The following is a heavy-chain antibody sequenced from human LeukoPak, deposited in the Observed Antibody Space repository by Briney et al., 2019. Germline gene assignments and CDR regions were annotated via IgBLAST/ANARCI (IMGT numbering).Heavy chain of an antibody. Sequence: SETLSLTCAVYGGSFSGYYWSWIRQPPGKGLEWIGEINHSGSTNYDPSLKSRVTISVDTSKNQFSLKLSSVTAADTAVYYCARERAGDFDYWGQGTLVTVSS. D-gene: IGHD6-19*01. CDR3: ARERAGDFDY. V-gene: IGHV4-34*01. CDR2: INHSGST. CDR1: GGSFSGYY. J-gene: IGHJ4*02.